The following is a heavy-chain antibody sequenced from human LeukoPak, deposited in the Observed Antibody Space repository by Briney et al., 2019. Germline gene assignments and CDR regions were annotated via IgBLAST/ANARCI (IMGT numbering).Heavy chain of an antibody. CDR1: GLTFSSYW. CDR2: IKRDGNEK. V-gene: IGHV3-7*01. Sequence: GGSLRLPCAASGLTFSSYWMHWVRQAPGKGLEWVANIKRDGNEKNYVDSVRGRFSISRDNAKNSLYLQMNSLRAADTAVYYCARDGRDGYNLHPSWYYYMDVWGKGTTVTVSS. D-gene: IGHD5-24*01. J-gene: IGHJ6*03. CDR3: ARDGRDGYNLHPSWYYYMDV.